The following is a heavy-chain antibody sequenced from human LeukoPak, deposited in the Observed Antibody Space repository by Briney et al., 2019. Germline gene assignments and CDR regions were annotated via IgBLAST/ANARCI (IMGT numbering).Heavy chain of an antibody. CDR1: GGSISSSSYY. CDR3: ARRGYGSGTVVGYYYYMDV. V-gene: IGHV4-39*01. Sequence: PSETLSLTCTVSGGSISSSSYYWGWIRQPPGKGLEWIGSIYYSGSTYCNPSLKSRVTISVDTSKNQFSLKLSSVTAADTAVYYCARRGYGSGTVVGYYYYMDVWGKGTTVTISS. D-gene: IGHD3-10*01. CDR2: IYYSGST. J-gene: IGHJ6*03.